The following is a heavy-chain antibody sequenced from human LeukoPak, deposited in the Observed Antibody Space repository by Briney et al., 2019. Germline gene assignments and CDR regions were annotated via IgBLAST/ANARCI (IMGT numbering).Heavy chain of an antibody. CDR1: GFTFSSYW. CDR2: INHNGNVN. Sequence: PGGSLRLSCAASGFTFSSYWMNWARQAPGKGQEWVASINHNGNVNYYVDSVKGRFTISRDNAKNSLYLQMSNLRAEGTAVYFCAREGGLDVWGQGATVTVSS. J-gene: IGHJ6*02. V-gene: IGHV3-7*03. CDR3: AREGGLDV.